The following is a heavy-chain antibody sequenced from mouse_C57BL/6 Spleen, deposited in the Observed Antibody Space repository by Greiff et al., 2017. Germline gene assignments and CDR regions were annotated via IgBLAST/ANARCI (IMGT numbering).Heavy chain of an antibody. V-gene: IGHV1-50*01. CDR3: ARGFTTVVAKNYFDY. D-gene: IGHD1-1*01. CDR2: IDPSDSYT. CDR1: GYTFTSYW. J-gene: IGHJ2*01. Sequence: QVQLQQPGAELVKPGASVKLSCKASGYTFTSYWMQWVKQRPGQGLEWIGEIDPSDSYTNYNQKFKGKATLTVDPSSSTAYMQLSSLTSEDSAVYYCARGFTTVVAKNYFDYWGQGTTLTVSS.